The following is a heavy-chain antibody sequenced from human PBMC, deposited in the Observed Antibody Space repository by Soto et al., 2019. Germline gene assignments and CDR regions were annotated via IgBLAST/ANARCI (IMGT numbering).Heavy chain of an antibody. CDR1: GFTFSDYY. J-gene: IGHJ4*02. Sequence: GGSLRLSCAASGFTFSDYYMSWIRQTPGKGLESVSCISGSGRTIYYADSVKGRFTISRDNAKNSLYLQMNSLRAEDTAVYYCARNYDILTAYSPPGYWGQGTLVTVSS. CDR2: ISGSGRTI. V-gene: IGHV3-11*01. D-gene: IGHD3-9*01. CDR3: ARNYDILTAYSPPGY.